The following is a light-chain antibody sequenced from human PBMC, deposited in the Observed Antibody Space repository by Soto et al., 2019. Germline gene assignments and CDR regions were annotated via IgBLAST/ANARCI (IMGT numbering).Light chain of an antibody. V-gene: IGLV1-51*01. CDR3: GSWDSSLSAYV. CDR2: DDN. Sequence: QSFLTQPPSVSAAPGQKVTISCSGSSSNIGGNSVSWYQQLPGTAPKLLIYDDNKRPSGIPDRFSGSKSGTSATLGITGFQTGDEADYYCGSWDSSLSAYVFGTGPKVA. CDR1: SSNIGGNS. J-gene: IGLJ1*01.